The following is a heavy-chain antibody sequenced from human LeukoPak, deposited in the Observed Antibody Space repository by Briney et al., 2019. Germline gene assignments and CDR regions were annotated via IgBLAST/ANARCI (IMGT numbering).Heavy chain of an antibody. CDR3: ARDHSFAGTTPDY. Sequence: PGGSLRLSCAASGFTFSSYGMHWVRQAPGKGLEWVAVIWYDGSNKYYADSVKGRFTISRDNSKNTLYLQMSSLRAEDTAVYYCARDHSFAGTTPDYWGQGTLVTVSS. V-gene: IGHV3-33*01. CDR1: GFTFSSYG. CDR2: IWYDGSNK. D-gene: IGHD1-7*01. J-gene: IGHJ4*02.